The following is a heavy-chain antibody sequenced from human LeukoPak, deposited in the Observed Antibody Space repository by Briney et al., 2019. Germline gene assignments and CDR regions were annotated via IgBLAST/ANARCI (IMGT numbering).Heavy chain of an antibody. V-gene: IGHV4-59*01. D-gene: IGHD6-13*01. CDR1: GGSISSYY. CDR2: IYYSGST. J-gene: IGHJ5*02. Sequence: PSETQSLTCTVSGGSISSYYWSWIRQPPGKGLEWIGYIYYSGSTNYNPSLKSRVTISVDMSKNQFSLKLSSVTAADTAVYYCARARSSSWYFPWGQGTLVTVSS. CDR3: ARARSSSWYFP.